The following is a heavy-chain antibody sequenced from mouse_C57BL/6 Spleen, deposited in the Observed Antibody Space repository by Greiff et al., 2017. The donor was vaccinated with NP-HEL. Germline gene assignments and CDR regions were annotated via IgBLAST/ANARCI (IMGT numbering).Heavy chain of an antibody. CDR1: GYTFTDYN. CDR2: INPNNGGT. Sequence: EVQLQQSGPELVKPGASVKIPCKASGYTFTDYNMDWVKQSHGKSLEWIGDINPNNGGTIYNQKFKGKATLTVDKSSSTAYMELRSLTSEDTAVYYCARRGFDSNYFPWYFDVWGTGTTVTVSS. CDR3: ARRGFDSNYFPWYFDV. V-gene: IGHV1-18*01. D-gene: IGHD2-5*01. J-gene: IGHJ1*03.